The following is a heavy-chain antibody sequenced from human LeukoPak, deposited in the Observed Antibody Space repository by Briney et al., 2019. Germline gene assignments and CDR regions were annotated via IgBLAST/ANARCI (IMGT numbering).Heavy chain of an antibody. CDR1: GFTFSSYA. CDR2: ISGSGRTT. D-gene: IGHD3-10*02. Sequence: GGSLRLSCAASGFTFSSYAMSWVRQAPGKGLEWVSGISGSGRTTYYADSVKGRFTISRDNAKNSLYLQMNSLRAEDTAVYYCAELGITMIGGVWGKGTTVTISS. V-gene: IGHV3-23*01. CDR3: AELGITMIGGV. J-gene: IGHJ6*04.